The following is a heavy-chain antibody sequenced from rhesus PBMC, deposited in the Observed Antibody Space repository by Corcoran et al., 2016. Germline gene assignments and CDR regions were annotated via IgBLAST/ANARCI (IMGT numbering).Heavy chain of an antibody. CDR3: ATTLTVTTSWYFDL. V-gene: IGHV5-20*01. D-gene: IGHD4-23*01. J-gene: IGHJ2*01. Sequence: EVQLVQSGAEVKRPGESLKISCKTSGYSFTSYWISWVRQMPGKGLEWMGAFDPSDSNTGNNPSFPCQVTISAYKSISTAYLQWSRLKASDTATYYCATTLTVTTSWYFDLWGPGTPITISS. CDR2: FDPSDSNT. CDR1: GYSFTSYW.